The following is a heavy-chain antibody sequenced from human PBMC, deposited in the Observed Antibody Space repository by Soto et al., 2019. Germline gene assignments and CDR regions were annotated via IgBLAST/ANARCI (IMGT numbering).Heavy chain of an antibody. CDR1: GYTLTELS. CDR3: ARVGQGFWSGYSPYYYMDV. J-gene: IGHJ6*03. D-gene: IGHD3-3*01. Sequence: ASVKVSCKVSGYTLTELSMHWVRQAPGKGLEWMGGFDPEDGETIYAQKFQGRVTMTRDTSTSTVYMELSSLRSEDTAVYYCARVGQGFWSGYSPYYYMDVWGKRTTVTVSS. CDR2: FDPEDGET. V-gene: IGHV1-24*01.